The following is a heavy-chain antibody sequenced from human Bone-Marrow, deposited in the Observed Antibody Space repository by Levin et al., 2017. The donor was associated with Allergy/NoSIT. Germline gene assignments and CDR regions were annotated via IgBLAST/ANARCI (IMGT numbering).Heavy chain of an antibody. CDR1: GYTFTRYD. CDR2: MNPNSGDT. Sequence: GGSLRLSCKASGYTFTRYDINWVRQAPGQGLEWMGWMNPNSGDTGYAQKFQGRVTMTWDTSESTTYMELSGLTSEDTAVYYCARTDYVDDDSWFDPWGQGTLVTVSS. V-gene: IGHV1-8*01. J-gene: IGHJ5*02. CDR3: ARTDYVDDDSWFDP. D-gene: IGHD4-17*01.